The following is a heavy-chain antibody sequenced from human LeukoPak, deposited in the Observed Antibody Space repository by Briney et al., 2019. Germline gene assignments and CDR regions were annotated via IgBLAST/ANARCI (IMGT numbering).Heavy chain of an antibody. D-gene: IGHD3-9*01. CDR3: ARTLRYFDWSDY. Sequence: GGSLRLSFAASGFTFSSYSMNWVRQAPRKGLEWVSSISSSSSYIFYADSVKGRFTISRDNAKNSLYLQMNSLRGEDTAVYYCARTLRYFDWSDYWGQGTLVTVSS. CDR2: ISSSSSYI. J-gene: IGHJ4*02. V-gene: IGHV3-21*01. CDR1: GFTFSSYS.